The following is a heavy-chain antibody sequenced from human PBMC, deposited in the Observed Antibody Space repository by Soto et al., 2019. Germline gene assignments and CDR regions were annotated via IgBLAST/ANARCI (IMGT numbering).Heavy chain of an antibody. CDR2: IYYSGST. CDR1: GGSISSSSYY. Sequence: SETLSLTCTVSGGSISSSSYYWGWIRQPPGKGLEWIGSIYYSGSTYYNPSLKSRVTISIDTSKNQFSLNLRSVTAADTAVYYCARVYGYFYYYYMDIWGKGTTVTVSS. V-gene: IGHV4-39*01. CDR3: ARVYGYFYYYYMDI. D-gene: IGHD3-16*01. J-gene: IGHJ6*03.